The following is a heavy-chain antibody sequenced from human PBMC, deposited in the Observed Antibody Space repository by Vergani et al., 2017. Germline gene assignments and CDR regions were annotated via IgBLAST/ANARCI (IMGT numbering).Heavy chain of an antibody. V-gene: IGHV1-18*01. Sequence: QVQLVQSGAEVKKPGASVKVSCKASGYTFTSYGISWVRQAPGQGLEWMGWISAYNGNTNYAQKLQGRVTMTTDTSTSTAYMELRSLSSDDTAVYSCAAPVRLLCSSTSCFEDYFDYWGKGPLVTVSS. CDR3: AAPVRLLCSSTSCFEDYFDY. D-gene: IGHD2-2*01. CDR2: ISAYNGNT. J-gene: IGHJ4*02. CDR1: GYTFTSYG.